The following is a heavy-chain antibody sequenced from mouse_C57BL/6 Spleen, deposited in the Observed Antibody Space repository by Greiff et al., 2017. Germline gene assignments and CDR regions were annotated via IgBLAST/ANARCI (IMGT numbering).Heavy chain of an antibody. D-gene: IGHD1-1*01. Sequence: EVQLQESVAELVRPGASVKLSCTASGFNIKNTYMHWVKQRPEQGLEWIGRIDPANGNTKYAPKFQGKATITADTSSNTAYLQLSSLTSEDTAIYYCAQITTVVGDYFDYWGQGTTLTVSS. J-gene: IGHJ2*01. CDR1: GFNIKNTY. CDR2: IDPANGNT. CDR3: AQITTVVGDYFDY. V-gene: IGHV14-3*01.